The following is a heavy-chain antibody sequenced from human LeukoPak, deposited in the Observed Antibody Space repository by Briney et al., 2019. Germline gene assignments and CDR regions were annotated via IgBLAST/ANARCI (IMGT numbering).Heavy chain of an antibody. CDR3: TRHSTTVTTILDY. CDR1: GFTFGDYA. Sequence: PGGSLRLSCTASGFTFGDYAMSWFRQAPGKGLEWVGFIRSKAYGGTTEYAASVKGRFTISRDDSKSIAYLQMNSLKTEDTAVYYCTRHSTTVTTILDYWGQGTLVTVSS. CDR2: IRSKAYGGTT. D-gene: IGHD4-17*01. J-gene: IGHJ4*02. V-gene: IGHV3-49*03.